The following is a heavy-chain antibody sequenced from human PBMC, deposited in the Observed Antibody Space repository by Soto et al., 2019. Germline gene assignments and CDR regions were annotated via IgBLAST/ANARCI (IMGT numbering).Heavy chain of an antibody. J-gene: IGHJ5*02. CDR3: ARRDRSGYSYWLDT. D-gene: IGHD3-22*01. V-gene: IGHV4-31*03. CDR1: GGSISDGYY. Sequence: QVQLQESGPGLVKPSQTLSLTCTVSGGSISDGYYWSWIRQHPGKGLVWIGSISDSGSTSYYPSLKSRLTISVDTSKNQFSLNLSSVTAADTAVYYCARRDRSGYSYWLDTWGQGTLVTVSS. CDR2: ISDSGST.